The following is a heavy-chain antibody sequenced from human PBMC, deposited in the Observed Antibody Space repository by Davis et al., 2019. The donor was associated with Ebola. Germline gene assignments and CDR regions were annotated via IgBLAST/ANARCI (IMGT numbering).Heavy chain of an antibody. J-gene: IGHJ5*02. CDR2: ISFGGGNK. D-gene: IGHD1-26*01. CDR3: ARRPQGSGLDL. V-gene: IGHV3-30-3*01. Sequence: GESLKIFCAASGFTFSSYAMSWVRQAPGKGLEWLAVISFGGGNKNYADSVKGRFTISRDNSKNTLSLQMSSLTIDDTAVYYCARRPQGSGLDLWGQGTLVTVSS. CDR1: GFTFSSYA.